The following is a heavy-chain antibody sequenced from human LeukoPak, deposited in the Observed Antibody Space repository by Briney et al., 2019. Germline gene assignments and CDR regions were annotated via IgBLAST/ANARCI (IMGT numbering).Heavy chain of an antibody. V-gene: IGHV4-34*01. CDR2: INHSGST. CDR3: ASLRGIVGATQFDY. CDR1: GGSFSGYY. D-gene: IGHD1-26*01. Sequence: SETLSLTCAVYGGSFSGYYWSWIRQPPGKGLEWIGEINHSGSTNYNPSLKSRVTISVDTSKNQFSQKLSSVTAADTAVYYCASLRGIVGATQFDYWGQGTLVTVSS. J-gene: IGHJ4*02.